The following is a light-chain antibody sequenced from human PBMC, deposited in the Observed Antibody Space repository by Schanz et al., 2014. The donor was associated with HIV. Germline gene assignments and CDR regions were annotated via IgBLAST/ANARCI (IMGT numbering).Light chain of an antibody. V-gene: IGLV1-44*01. CDR1: SSNIGSNA. CDR2: INN. J-gene: IGLJ3*02. Sequence: QSVLTQPPSASGTPGQSVTISCSGSSSNIGSNAVHWYQQLPGTAPKLLIYINNQRPSGVPVRFSGSKSGTSASLAISGLQSEDEADYYCSAWDDSLNGPVFGGGTKLTVL. CDR3: SAWDDSLNGPV.